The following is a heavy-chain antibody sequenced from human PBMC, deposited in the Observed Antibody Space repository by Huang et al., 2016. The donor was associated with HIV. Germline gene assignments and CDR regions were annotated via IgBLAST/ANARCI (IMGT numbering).Heavy chain of an antibody. CDR3: ARHREGPVAYYSGWGSHLNYMDV. J-gene: IGHJ6*03. CDR1: GGSIRSSDYH. CDR2: IYYKGST. D-gene: IGHD3-10*01. Sequence: QLLLQESGPGLVKPSEALALTCAVSGGSIRSSDYHWGWIRQPPGKGLEWIGSIYYKGSTHYGPPRKGRVTIAGDTSKNLFFLNLTSMTAADTAVYYCARHREGPVAYYSGWGSHLNYMDVWGRGRTVVVSS. V-gene: IGHV4-39*01.